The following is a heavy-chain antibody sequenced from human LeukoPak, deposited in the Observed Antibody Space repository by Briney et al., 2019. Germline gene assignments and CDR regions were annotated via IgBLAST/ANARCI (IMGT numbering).Heavy chain of an antibody. CDR2: IYPGDSDT. CDR1: GYSFTSHW. D-gene: IGHD3-16*01. J-gene: IGHJ6*02. Sequence: GESLKISCKGSGYSFTSHWIGWVRQMPGKGLEWMGIIYPGDSDTKYSPSFQGQVTISTDKSISTAYLQWSSLKASDTAMYYCAKRGGYGAPFFGMDVWGQGTTVTGSS. CDR3: AKRGGYGAPFFGMDV. V-gene: IGHV5-51*01.